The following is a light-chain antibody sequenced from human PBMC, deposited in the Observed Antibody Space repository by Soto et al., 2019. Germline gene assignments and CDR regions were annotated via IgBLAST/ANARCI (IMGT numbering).Light chain of an antibody. CDR3: QQMFT. V-gene: IGKV3-11*01. Sequence: EIVLTQSPATLSLSPGERATLSCRASQSVSSYLAWYQQKPGQAPRLLIYDASNRATGIPARFSGSGSGTDFTLTTGSLAPEDCEVYYCQQMFTFGQGTRLEIK. CDR2: DAS. CDR1: QSVSSY. J-gene: IGKJ5*01.